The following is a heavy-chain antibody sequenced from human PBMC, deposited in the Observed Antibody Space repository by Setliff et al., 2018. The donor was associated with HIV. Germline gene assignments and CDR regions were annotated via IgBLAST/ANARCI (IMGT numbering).Heavy chain of an antibody. CDR3: ARLKSASGYFGFDS. Sequence: PSETLSLTCNVSGGSISSYYWSWIRLPPGKGLEWIGYIYYSGTADYNPSLKSRATISIDTSNNRFALKLTSMTAADTAVYFCARLKSASGYFGFDSWGQEPWSPSPQ. J-gene: IGHJ4*01. D-gene: IGHD5-12*01. V-gene: IGHV4-59*08. CDR2: IYYSGTA. CDR1: GGSISSYY.